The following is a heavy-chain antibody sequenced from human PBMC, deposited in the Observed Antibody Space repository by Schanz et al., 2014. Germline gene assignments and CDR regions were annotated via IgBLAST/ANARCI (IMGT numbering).Heavy chain of an antibody. CDR3: ANRGHLRGWFDS. J-gene: IGHJ5*01. V-gene: IGHV3-7*03. D-gene: IGHD3-10*01. Sequence: EVQLVESGGGLVQPGGSLRLSCAASGFTFSTYWMSWVRQAPGKGLEWVANIKQDESERSYVDSVEGRFTISRDNAKNSLYLQMNRLRAEDTAVYYCANRGHLRGWFDSWGQGILVTVSS. CDR1: GFTFSTYW. CDR2: IKQDESER.